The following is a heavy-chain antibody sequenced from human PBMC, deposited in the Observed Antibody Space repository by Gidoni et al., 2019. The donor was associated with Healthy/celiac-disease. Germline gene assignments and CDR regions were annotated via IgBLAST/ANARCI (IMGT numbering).Heavy chain of an antibody. V-gene: IGHV3-48*01. CDR3: ARDGDLAYSSGSDY. CDR1: AFPFSSYS. CDR2: ISSSSSTI. J-gene: IGHJ4*02. Sequence: EVQLVALGGGLVQPGGSLRLSCAAPAFPFSSYSMNWVRQAPGKGLEWVSYISSSSSTIYYADSVKGRFTISRDNAKNSLYLQMNSLRAEDTAVYYCARDGDLAYSSGSDYWGQGTLVTVSS. D-gene: IGHD6-19*01.